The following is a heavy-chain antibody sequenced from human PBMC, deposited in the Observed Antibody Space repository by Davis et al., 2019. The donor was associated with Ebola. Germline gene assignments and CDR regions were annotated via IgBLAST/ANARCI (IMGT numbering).Heavy chain of an antibody. V-gene: IGHV4-61*08. D-gene: IGHD1-26*01. Sequence: PSETLSLTCTVAGGSVSSDVYSWNWIRQSPGKGLEWIGFVYNRETTNYNPSLNSRASISKDTSKNQFSLKLSSVSAADTAVYYCAALFSGSYLAYVDVWGKGTTVTVS. CDR1: GGSVSSDVYS. CDR2: VYNRETT. J-gene: IGHJ6*03. CDR3: AALFSGSYLAYVDV.